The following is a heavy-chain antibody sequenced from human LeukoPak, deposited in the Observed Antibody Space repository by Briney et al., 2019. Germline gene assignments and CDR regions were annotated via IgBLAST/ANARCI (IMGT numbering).Heavy chain of an antibody. CDR2: IKQDGSEK. Sequence: GGSLRLSCAASGFTFSSYWMSWVRQAPGKELEWVANIKQDGSEKYCMDSVKGRFTVSRDNAKNSLYLQMNSLRAEDTAVYHCARVDGHAHWFDPRGQGTLVTVSS. CDR1: GFTFSSYW. J-gene: IGHJ5*02. V-gene: IGHV3-7*03. CDR3: ARVDGHAHWFDP.